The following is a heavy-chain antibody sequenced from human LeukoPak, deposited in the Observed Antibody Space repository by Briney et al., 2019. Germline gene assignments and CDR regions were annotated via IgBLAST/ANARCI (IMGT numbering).Heavy chain of an antibody. Sequence: AGGSLRLSCAASGFTFSSYAMSWVRQAPGKGLEWVSAISASGGSTYYADSVKGRFTISRDNSKNTLYLQKNSLRAEDTAVYYCAKDGVVVPTVIVVVAYFDYWGQGTLVTVSS. D-gene: IGHD3-22*01. V-gene: IGHV3-23*01. CDR3: AKDGVVVPTVIVVVAYFDY. J-gene: IGHJ4*02. CDR2: ISASGGST. CDR1: GFTFSSYA.